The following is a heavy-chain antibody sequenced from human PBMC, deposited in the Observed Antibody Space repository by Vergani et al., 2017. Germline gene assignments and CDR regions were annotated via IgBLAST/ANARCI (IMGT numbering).Heavy chain of an antibody. Sequence: EVHLVESGGGLVQPGRSLRLSCSGSGFTLGDYAMTWVRQAPGKGLEWVSSISSSSSYIYYADSVKGRFTISRDNAKNSLYLQMNSLRAEDTAVYYCARDRGYCSSTSCPYYYYMDVWGKGTTVTVSS. CDR3: ARDRGYCSSTSCPYYYYMDV. J-gene: IGHJ6*03. D-gene: IGHD2-2*01. V-gene: IGHV3-21*01. CDR2: ISSSSSYI. CDR1: GFTLGDYA.